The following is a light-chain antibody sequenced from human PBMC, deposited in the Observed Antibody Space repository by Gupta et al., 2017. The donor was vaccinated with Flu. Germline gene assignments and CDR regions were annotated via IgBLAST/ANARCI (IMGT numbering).Light chain of an antibody. CDR2: AAS. V-gene: IGKV1-39*01. CDR3: QQNYSSPT. J-gene: IGKJ3*01. CDR1: QNIRNY. Sequence: DIQMTQSPSSLSASVGDRVAITCRASQNIRNYLNWYQQKPGKAPKLLIYAASKWEDGVPSRFSGSGYGTEFILTSSRLQPEDSSTYHGQQNYSSPTFGHGTKVEIK.